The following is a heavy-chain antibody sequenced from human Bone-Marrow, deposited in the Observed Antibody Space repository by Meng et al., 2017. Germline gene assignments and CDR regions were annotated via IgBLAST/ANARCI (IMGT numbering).Heavy chain of an antibody. D-gene: IGHD4-17*01. CDR2: IFPIFDTP. CDR1: GSIFSNYT. Sequence: SVKVSCKASGSIFSNYTLSWVRQAPGQGLEWIGGIFPIFDTPNYAREFQGRVTITADESTTTAYMELSSLRYEDTAVYYCTSRGWYGDFGDYWGQGTLVTVSS. V-gene: IGHV1-69*13. J-gene: IGHJ4*02. CDR3: TSRGWYGDFGDY.